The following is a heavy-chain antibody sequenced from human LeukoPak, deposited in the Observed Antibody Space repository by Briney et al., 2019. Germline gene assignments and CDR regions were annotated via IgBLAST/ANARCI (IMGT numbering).Heavy chain of an antibody. V-gene: IGHV3-30*18. CDR2: ISFDGSNK. CDR1: GFIFSIYG. Sequence: GGSLRLSCAASGFIFSIYGMHWVRQAPGKGLEWLAFISFDGSNKYYADSVKGRFTISRDNSKNSLYLQMKSLRAEDAVVYYCAKNRDGSYYGSGSYSWGEGTLVSVSS. J-gene: IGHJ5*02. CDR3: AKNRDGSYYGSGSYS. D-gene: IGHD3-10*01.